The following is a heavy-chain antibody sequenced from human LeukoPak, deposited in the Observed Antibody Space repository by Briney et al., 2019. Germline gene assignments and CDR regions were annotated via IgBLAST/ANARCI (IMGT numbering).Heavy chain of an antibody. CDR2: INQDGSEK. J-gene: IGHJ4*02. Sequence: PGGSLRLSCAASGFMFSGYWMSWVRQAPGKGLEWVANINQDGSEKYYVDSVKGRFTISRDNAKNSLFFEMNRLGVEDTSVYYCARDFRNSGWGSDYWGQGTLVTVSS. D-gene: IGHD6-19*01. CDR1: GFMFSGYW. V-gene: IGHV3-7*04. CDR3: ARDFRNSGWGSDY.